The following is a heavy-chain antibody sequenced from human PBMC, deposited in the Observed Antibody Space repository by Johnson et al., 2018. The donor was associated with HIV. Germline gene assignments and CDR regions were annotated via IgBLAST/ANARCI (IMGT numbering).Heavy chain of an antibody. CDR3: ARACRDGYTCDAFDI. CDR1: GFTFSSYG. D-gene: IGHD5-24*01. V-gene: IGHV3-66*01. Sequence: EVQVLESGGGVVQPGRSLRLSCAASGFTFSSYGMHWVRQAPGKGLEWVSVIFSGGSTYYADSVNGRFTISRDNSKNTLYLQMNSLRAEDTALYYCARACRDGYTCDAFDIWGQGTMVTVSS. CDR2: IFSGGST. J-gene: IGHJ3*02.